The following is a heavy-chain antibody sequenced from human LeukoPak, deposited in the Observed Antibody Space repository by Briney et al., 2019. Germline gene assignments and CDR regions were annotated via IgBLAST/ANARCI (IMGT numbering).Heavy chain of an antibody. V-gene: IGHV3-30*03. J-gene: IGHJ3*02. Sequence: AGGSLRLSCAASGFTFSSYWMSWVRQAPGKGLEWVAVISYDGSNKYYADSVKGRFTISRDNSKNTLYLQMNSLRAEDTAVYYCARSNRIAAAGQVRADAFDIWGQGTMVTVSS. CDR3: ARSNRIAAAGQVRADAFDI. CDR1: GFTFSSYW. D-gene: IGHD6-13*01. CDR2: ISYDGSNK.